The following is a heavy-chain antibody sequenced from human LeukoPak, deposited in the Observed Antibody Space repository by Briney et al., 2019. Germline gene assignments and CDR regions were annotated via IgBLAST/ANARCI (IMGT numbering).Heavy chain of an antibody. CDR3: AKALRIVVVPAATDY. D-gene: IGHD2-2*01. V-gene: IGHV3-23*01. CDR1: GFTFSSYA. J-gene: IGHJ4*02. CDR2: ISGSGGST. Sequence: PGGFLRLSCAASGFTFSSYAMSWVRQAPGKGLEWVSAISGSGGSTYYADSVKGRFTISRDNSKNTLYLQMNSLRAEDTAVYYCAKALRIVVVPAATDYWGQGTLVTVSS.